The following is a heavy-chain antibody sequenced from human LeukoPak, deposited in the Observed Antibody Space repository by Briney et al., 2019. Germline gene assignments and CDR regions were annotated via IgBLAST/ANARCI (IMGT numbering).Heavy chain of an antibody. Sequence: SVKVSCKASGGTFSSYAISWVRQAPGQGLEWMGGIIPIFGTANYAQKFQGRVTITTDESTSTAYMELSSLRSEDTAVYYCVGGKYCSGWYPYFDYWGQGTLVTVSS. D-gene: IGHD6-19*01. CDR2: IIPIFGTA. CDR3: VGGKYCSGWYPYFDY. J-gene: IGHJ4*02. CDR1: GGTFSSYA. V-gene: IGHV1-69*05.